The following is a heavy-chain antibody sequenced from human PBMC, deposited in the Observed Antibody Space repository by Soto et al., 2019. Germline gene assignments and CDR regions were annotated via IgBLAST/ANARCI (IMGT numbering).Heavy chain of an antibody. CDR1: GFTFDDYA. CDR2: ISWNSGSI. Sequence: SLRLSCAASGFTFDDYAMHWVRQAPGKGLEWVSGISWNSGSIGYADSVKGRFTISRDNAKNSLYLQMNSLRAEDTALYYCAATETDSDRDYWGQGTLVTVSS. J-gene: IGHJ4*02. D-gene: IGHD3-10*01. CDR3: AATETDSDRDY. V-gene: IGHV3-9*01.